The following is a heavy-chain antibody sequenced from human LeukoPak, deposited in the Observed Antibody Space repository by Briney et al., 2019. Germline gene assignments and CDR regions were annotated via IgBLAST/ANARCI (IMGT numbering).Heavy chain of an antibody. V-gene: IGHV1-18*01. CDR3: ARGPSMTTVTDFDY. CDR1: GGTFSSYA. CDR2: ISAYNGNT. J-gene: IGHJ4*02. Sequence: ASVKVSCKASGGTFSSYAISWVRQAPGQGLEWMGWISAYNGNTNYAQKLQGRVTMTTDTSTSTAYMELRSLRSDDTAVYYCARGPSMTTVTDFDYWGQGTLVTVSS. D-gene: IGHD4-17*01.